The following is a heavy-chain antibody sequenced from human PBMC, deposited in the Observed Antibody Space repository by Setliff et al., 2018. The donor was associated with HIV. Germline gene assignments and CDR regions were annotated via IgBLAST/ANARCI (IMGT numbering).Heavy chain of an antibody. J-gene: IGHJ5*02. D-gene: IGHD2-15*01. CDR3: ARDQYCSGGSCYPNWFDP. Sequence: PSETLSLTCTVSGGSISSGGYYWSWIRQHPGKGLEWIGYIYTSGSTNYNPSLKSRVTMSVDTSKNQFSLKLSSVAAADTAVYYCARDQYCSGGSCYPNWFDPWGQGTLVTVSS. V-gene: IGHV4-61*08. CDR2: IYTSGST. CDR1: GGSISSGGYY.